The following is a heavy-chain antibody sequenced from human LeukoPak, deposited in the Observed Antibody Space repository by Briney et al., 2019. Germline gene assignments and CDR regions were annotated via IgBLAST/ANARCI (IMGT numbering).Heavy chain of an antibody. CDR1: GITFSKYW. D-gene: IGHD5-12*01. Sequence: GGSLRLSCIDSGITFSKYWMNWVRQAPGKGLEWVANMKHDGNEKHYVDSVEGRFTISRDNAKSSLYLQMNNLRAEDTAVYYCARDLGHSGYDLYDNWGQGTLVTVSS. CDR3: ARDLGHSGYDLYDN. J-gene: IGHJ4*02. CDR2: MKHDGNEK. V-gene: IGHV3-7*01.